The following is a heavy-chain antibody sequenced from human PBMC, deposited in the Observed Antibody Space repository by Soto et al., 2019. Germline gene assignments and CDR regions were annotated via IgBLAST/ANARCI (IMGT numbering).Heavy chain of an antibody. J-gene: IGHJ4*02. D-gene: IGHD5-12*01. CDR3: ARHGSGGYDPLHFDY. CDR2: IYPADSDT. Sequence: GESLKISCRGSGYSFTNYWLGWLRQMPGKGLEWMGIIYPADSDTRYSPSFQGQVTISADGSSSTAYLQWSSLKASDTAMYYCARHGSGGYDPLHFDYWGQGTLVTVSS. V-gene: IGHV5-51*01. CDR1: GYSFTNYW.